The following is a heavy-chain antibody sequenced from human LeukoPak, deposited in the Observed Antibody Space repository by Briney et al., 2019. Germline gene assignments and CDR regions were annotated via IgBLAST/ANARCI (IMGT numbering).Heavy chain of an antibody. J-gene: IGHJ4*02. D-gene: IGHD4-17*01. Sequence: GGSLRLSCAASGFTFSSYVMIWVPQAPGKGLEWVFKISGSGGSTYYADTVKGRFTISRDNSKNTLSLEMNSLRAEDTAIYYCAKGSTEAVNWGQGTLVTVSS. CDR1: GFTFSSYV. V-gene: IGHV3-23*01. CDR3: AKGSTEAVN. CDR2: ISGSGGST.